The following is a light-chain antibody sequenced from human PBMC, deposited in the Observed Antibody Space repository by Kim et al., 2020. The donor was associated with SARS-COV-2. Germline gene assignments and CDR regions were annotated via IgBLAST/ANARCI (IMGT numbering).Light chain of an antibody. CDR2: EVN. CDR3: TSYTTSSTRI. J-gene: IGLJ1*01. CDR1: SNDIGYYNL. Sequence: QSALTQPASVSGSPGQSITISCTGTSNDIGYYNLVSWYQHHPGKAPKLMIYEVNSLPSGVSHRFSGSKSGDTASLTISGLQTEDEADYYCTSYTTSSTRIFGSGTKVTVL. V-gene: IGLV2-14*01.